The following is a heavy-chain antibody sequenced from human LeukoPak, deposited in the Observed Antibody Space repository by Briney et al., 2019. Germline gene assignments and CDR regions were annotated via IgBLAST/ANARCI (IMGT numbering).Heavy chain of an antibody. J-gene: IGHJ4*02. Sequence: GGSLRLSCAASGFTLSSYSMNWVRQAPGKGLEWVSSISSSSDYRYYADSVKGRFTISRDNAKNSLYLQMNSLRAEDTAVYYCAREGVDFDYWGQGTLVTVSS. CDR2: ISSSSDYR. V-gene: IGHV3-21*01. CDR1: GFTLSSYS. CDR3: AREGVDFDY. D-gene: IGHD2-8*01.